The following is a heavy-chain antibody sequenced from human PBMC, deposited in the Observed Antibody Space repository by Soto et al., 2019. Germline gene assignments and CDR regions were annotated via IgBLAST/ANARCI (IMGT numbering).Heavy chain of an antibody. D-gene: IGHD2-21*02. CDR1: GFSLSTSGVG. Sequence: QITLKESGPTLVKPTQTLTLTCTFSGFSLSTSGVGVGWIRQPPGKALEWLALIYWDDDKRYSPSLKSRLTITKDTSKTQVVRTMTNMDPVDTATYYCAHFVVVTMPPDFDYWGQGTLVTVSS. CDR2: IYWDDDK. J-gene: IGHJ4*02. V-gene: IGHV2-5*02. CDR3: AHFVVVTMPPDFDY.